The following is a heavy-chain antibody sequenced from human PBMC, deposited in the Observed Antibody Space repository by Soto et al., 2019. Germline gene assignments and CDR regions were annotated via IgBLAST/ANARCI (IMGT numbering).Heavy chain of an antibody. CDR2: IQSGGST. J-gene: IGHJ6*03. CDR3: KWDDDHCNGVRCYGVPMDV. V-gene: IGHV3-66*01. D-gene: IGHD2-15*01. Sequence: EVQLVESGGDLVQPGGSLRLSCAASGFSVNSKYMRWVRQAPGKGLEWVSLIQSGGSTYYEGSVKGSFTIFSDFTENTMFLQKNSLRVEDTAVYYWKWDDDHCNGVRCYGVPMDVWGKGTTVTVSS. CDR1: GFSVNSKY.